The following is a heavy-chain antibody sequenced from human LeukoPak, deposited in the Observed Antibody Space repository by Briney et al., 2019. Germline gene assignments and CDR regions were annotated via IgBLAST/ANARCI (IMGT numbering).Heavy chain of an antibody. Sequence: PGGSLRLSCAASGFTFSSYGMHWVRQAPGKGLEWIGRMKSNTDGGTTDYAAPVKGRFIISRDDSKSTLYLQMNSLKTEDTAVYFCVTVSEDFGDSFDYWGQGTLVTVSS. D-gene: IGHD4-17*01. CDR1: GFTFSSYG. CDR2: MKSNTDGGTT. V-gene: IGHV3-15*01. J-gene: IGHJ4*02. CDR3: VTVSEDFGDSFDY.